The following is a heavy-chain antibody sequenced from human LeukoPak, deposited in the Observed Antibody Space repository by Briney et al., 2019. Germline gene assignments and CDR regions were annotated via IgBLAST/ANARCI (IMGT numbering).Heavy chain of an antibody. Sequence: PGGSLRVSCAASGFTFSSYAMIWVRQAPGKGLEWVSLISDSGSSTYYADSVKGRFTISRDSSKNTVYLQMNSLRAEDTAVYYCAKGVSGYGSGRPFDYWGQGTLVTVSS. CDR3: AKGVSGYGSGRPFDY. D-gene: IGHD3-10*01. CDR2: ISDSGSST. CDR1: GFTFSSYA. J-gene: IGHJ4*02. V-gene: IGHV3-23*01.